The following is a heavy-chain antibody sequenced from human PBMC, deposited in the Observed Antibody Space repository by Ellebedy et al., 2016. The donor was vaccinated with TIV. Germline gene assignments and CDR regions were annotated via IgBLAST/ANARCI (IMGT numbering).Heavy chain of an antibody. Sequence: GESLKISCAASGFTFSSYAMSWVRQAPGKGLEWVSAISGSGGSTYYADSVKGRFTISRDNSKNTLYLQMNSLRAEDTAVYYCAKDRARAATALDYWGQGTLVTVSS. CDR2: ISGSGGST. V-gene: IGHV3-23*01. CDR3: AKDRARAATALDY. D-gene: IGHD1-26*01. CDR1: GFTFSSYA. J-gene: IGHJ4*02.